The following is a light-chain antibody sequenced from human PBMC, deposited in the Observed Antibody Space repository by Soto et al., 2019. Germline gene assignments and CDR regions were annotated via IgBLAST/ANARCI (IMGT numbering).Light chain of an antibody. CDR1: QTISSC. V-gene: IGKV1-5*03. CDR3: QHHHSYSWA. CDR2: KGS. Sequence: DIQMTQSPSTLSVSPGDRATFTCRASQTISSCLAWYQQKPGKAPKLLIYKGSTSKSGVPSRFSGSGSGTEFTLTISSLQPDDFATYYCQHHHSYSWAFGQGTKVDIK. J-gene: IGKJ1*01.